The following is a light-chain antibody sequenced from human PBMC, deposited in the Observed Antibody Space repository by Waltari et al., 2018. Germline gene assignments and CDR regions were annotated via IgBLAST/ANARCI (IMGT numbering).Light chain of an antibody. CDR3: QQYKEWPPVT. Sequence: SNTTRLARYHQEPGHAHRLLIYGASTRDTGVPDRFTGRGSGTQFTLTISSLQSEDVAVYFCQQYKEWPPVTFGGGTRVEIK. V-gene: IGKV3-15*01. J-gene: IGKJ4*02. CDR1: SNTTR. CDR2: GAS.